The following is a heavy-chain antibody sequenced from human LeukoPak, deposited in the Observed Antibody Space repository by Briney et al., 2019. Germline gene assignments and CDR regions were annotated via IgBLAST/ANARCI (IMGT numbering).Heavy chain of an antibody. J-gene: IGHJ3*02. V-gene: IGHV3-30*02. D-gene: IGHD3-16*01. CDR1: EFTFSNSG. CDR2: LRYDGSSK. CDR3: AKDSVYGGWGNAFDI. Sequence: PGGSLRLSCAASEFTFSNSGMHWLRQAPGKGLEWVAFLRYDGSSKFYTDSVKGRFTISGDNSKNTLYLQMNSLRVEDAALYYCAKDSVYGGWGNAFDIWGQGTMVTVSS.